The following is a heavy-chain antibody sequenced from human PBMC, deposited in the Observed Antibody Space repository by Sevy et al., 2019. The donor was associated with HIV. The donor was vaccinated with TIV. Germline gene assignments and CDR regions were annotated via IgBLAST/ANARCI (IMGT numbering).Heavy chain of an antibody. D-gene: IGHD1-26*01. CDR3: ARDFPVGTTSTFDY. V-gene: IGHV3-21*01. CDR2: ITGSSNYI. J-gene: IGHJ4*02. CDR1: GFTFSNYN. Sequence: GESLKISCAASGFTFSNYNMNWVRQAPGKGLEWVSSITGSSNYIYYADSLKGRFTASRDNAKNSLYLQMNSLRAEDTAVYYCARDFPVGTTSTFDYWGQGTLVTVPS.